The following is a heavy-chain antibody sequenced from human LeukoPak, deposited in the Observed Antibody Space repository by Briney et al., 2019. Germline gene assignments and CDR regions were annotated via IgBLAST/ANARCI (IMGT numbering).Heavy chain of an antibody. Sequence: PGGSLRLSCAASGFTVSSNYMSWVRQAPGKGLEWVSLIYSDDNTFYADSVKGRFTISRDNSKNTLYLQMNSLRAEDTAVYYCAIDPNWGTHSWGQGVLVTVSS. CDR1: GFTVSSNY. CDR2: IYSDDNT. CDR3: AIDPNWGTHS. V-gene: IGHV3-53*01. J-gene: IGHJ4*02. D-gene: IGHD7-27*01.